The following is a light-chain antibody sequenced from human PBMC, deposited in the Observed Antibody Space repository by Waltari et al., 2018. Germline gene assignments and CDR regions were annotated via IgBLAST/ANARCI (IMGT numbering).Light chain of an antibody. CDR1: SSDVGRYDY. V-gene: IGLV2-11*01. J-gene: IGLJ3*02. CDR2: NVS. CDR3: CSYAAASHWV. Sequence: QSALTQPRSVSGSPGQSVTISCTGISSDVGRYDYVSWYQQHPGKAPKLVIYNVSKRTPGVPDSGSGSKSGNTASRTISGLQAEDEGDYYCCSYAAASHWVFGGGTKLTVL.